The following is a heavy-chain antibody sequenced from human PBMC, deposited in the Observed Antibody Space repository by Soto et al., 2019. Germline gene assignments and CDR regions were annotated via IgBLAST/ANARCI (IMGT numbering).Heavy chain of an antibody. CDR2: IIPIFGTA. D-gene: IGHD3-16*01. J-gene: IGHJ4*02. Sequence: GASVKVSCKASGGTFSSYAISWVRQAPGQGLEWMGGIIPIFGTANYAQKFQGRVTITADESTSTAYMELSSLRSEDTAVYYCARARGGGGITYNYYCDYWGQGTQVTVSS. V-gene: IGHV1-69*13. CDR1: GGTFSSYA. CDR3: ARARGGGGITYNYYCDY.